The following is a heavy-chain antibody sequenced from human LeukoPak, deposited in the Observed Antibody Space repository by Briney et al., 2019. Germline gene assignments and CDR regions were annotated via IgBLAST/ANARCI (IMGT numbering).Heavy chain of an antibody. J-gene: IGHJ6*03. D-gene: IGHD3-10*01. CDR2: IYSGGST. V-gene: IGHV3-66*01. Sequence: GGSLRLSCAASEFSVGSNYMTWVRQAPGKGLEWVSLIYSGGSTYYADSVKGRFTISRDNSKNTLYLQMNSLRAEDTAVYYCAKDSAWFGELSRYYYYMDVWGKGTTVTISS. CDR3: AKDSAWFGELSRYYYYMDV. CDR1: EFSVGSNY.